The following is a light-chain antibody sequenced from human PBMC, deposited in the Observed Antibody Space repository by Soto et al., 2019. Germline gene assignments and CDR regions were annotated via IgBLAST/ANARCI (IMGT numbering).Light chain of an antibody. J-gene: IGKJ4*02. Sequence: DIVLTQSPGTLSLSPGESVTLSCRASQSVSSSHLAWYQQKPGQAPRLFIYGASRRATGIPDRFSGSGSGTDVYLSISRLQPEEFEVYSCHHYGNSITFGGGTKVEIK. CDR3: HHYGNSIT. V-gene: IGKV3-20*01. CDR1: QSVSSSH. CDR2: GAS.